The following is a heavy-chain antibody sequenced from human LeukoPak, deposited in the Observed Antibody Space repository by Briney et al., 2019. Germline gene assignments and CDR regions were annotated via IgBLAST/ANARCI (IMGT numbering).Heavy chain of an antibody. D-gene: IGHD5-18*01. CDR1: GFTFSSYA. J-gene: IGHJ4*02. CDR2: ITASGGNT. Sequence: GGSLRLSCAASGFTFSSYAMGWVRQAPGKGLEWVSAITASGGNTYYADSVKGRFTISRDNSKNTLYLQVNSLRAEDTAVYYCAKGNGYSYGRDYFDYWGQGTLVTVSS. CDR3: AKGNGYSYGRDYFDY. V-gene: IGHV3-23*01.